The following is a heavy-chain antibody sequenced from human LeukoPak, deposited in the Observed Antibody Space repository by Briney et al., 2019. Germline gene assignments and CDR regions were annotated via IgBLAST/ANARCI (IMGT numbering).Heavy chain of an antibody. D-gene: IGHD5-18*01. CDR1: GFTFSSYA. J-gene: IGHJ4*02. CDR2: ITASGGNT. Sequence: GGSLRLSCAASGFTFSSYAMGWVRQAPGKGLEWVSAITASGGNTYYADSVKGRFTISRDNSKNTLYLQVNSLRAEDTAVYYCAKGNGYSYGRDYFDYWGQGTLVTVSS. CDR3: AKGNGYSYGRDYFDY. V-gene: IGHV3-23*01.